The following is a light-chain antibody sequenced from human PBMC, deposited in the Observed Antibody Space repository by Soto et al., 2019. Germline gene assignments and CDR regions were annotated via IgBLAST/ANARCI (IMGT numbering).Light chain of an antibody. J-gene: IGKJ2*01. CDR1: QSGFKCSNNKDC. V-gene: IGKV4-1*01. Sequence: DIVMTQSPDSLAVSLGERATINCKSSQSGFKCSNNKDCLAWYQQKPGQPPKLLLYWASTRESGVPDRFSGSGSGTDFTLTISSLQAEDVAIYYCQQFSSPPFFPFGQGTKVEIK. CDR2: WAS. CDR3: QQFSSPPFFP.